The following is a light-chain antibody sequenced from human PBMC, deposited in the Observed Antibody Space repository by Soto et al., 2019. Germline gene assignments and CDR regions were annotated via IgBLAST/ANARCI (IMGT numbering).Light chain of an antibody. Sequence: DIQMAQSPSTLSGSVGDRVTITCRASQTISSWLAWYQQKPGKAPKLLIYKASTLKSGVPSRFSGSGSGTEFTLTISSLQPDDFATYYCQQSYSTFPWTFGQGTKVDIK. J-gene: IGKJ1*01. CDR3: QQSYSTFPWT. CDR2: KAS. V-gene: IGKV1-5*03. CDR1: QTISSW.